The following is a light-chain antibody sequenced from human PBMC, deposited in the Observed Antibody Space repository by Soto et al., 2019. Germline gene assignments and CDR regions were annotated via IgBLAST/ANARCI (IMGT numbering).Light chain of an antibody. CDR2: DAS. Sequence: DIQMSQSPSSLSASVGDRVTITCQASQDIAKYLNWYQQKPGNAPKLLIYDASELHAGVPSRFSGSGSGPDFAFTISSVKPEGFATYYCQQYDDLLSFGGATKVEIK. CDR1: QDIAKY. CDR3: QQYDDLLS. V-gene: IGKV1-33*01. J-gene: IGKJ4*01.